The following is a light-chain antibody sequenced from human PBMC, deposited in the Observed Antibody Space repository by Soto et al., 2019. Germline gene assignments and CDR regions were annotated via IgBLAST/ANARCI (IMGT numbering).Light chain of an antibody. V-gene: IGKV3-20*01. CDR3: QQYGSSPWT. Sequence: EIVLTQSPATLSLSPGERATPSCTASQSVNSYLAWYQHRPGQAPRLLIYGASSRATGIPDRFSGSGSGTDFTLTISRLEPEDFAVYYCQQYGSSPWTFGQGTKVDIK. CDR1: QSVNSY. J-gene: IGKJ1*01. CDR2: GAS.